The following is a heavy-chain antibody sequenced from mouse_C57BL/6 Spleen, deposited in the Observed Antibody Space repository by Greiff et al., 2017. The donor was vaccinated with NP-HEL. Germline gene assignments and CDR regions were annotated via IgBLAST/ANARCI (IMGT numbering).Heavy chain of an antibody. V-gene: IGHV7-3*01. CDR1: GFTFTDYY. CDR2: IRNKANGYTT. J-gene: IGHJ1*03. CDR3: ARMSPYWYFDV. Sequence: EVKLVESGGGLVQPGGSLSLSCAASGFTFTDYYMSWVRQPPGKALEWLGFIRNKANGYTTEYSASVKGRFTISRDNSQSILYLQMNALRAEDSATYYCARMSPYWYFDVWGTGTTVTVSS.